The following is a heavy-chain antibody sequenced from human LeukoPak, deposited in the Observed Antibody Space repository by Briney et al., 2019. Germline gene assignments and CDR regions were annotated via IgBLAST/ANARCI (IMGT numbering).Heavy chain of an antibody. CDR2: IYYSGST. D-gene: IGHD4-17*01. Sequence: SETLSLTCTVSGGSISSGDYYWSWIRQPPGKGLEWNGYIYYSGSTYYNPSLKSRVTISVDTSKNQFSLKLSSVTAADTAGYYCAREYDTTVTTPNWFDPWGQGTLVTVSS. CDR3: AREYDTTVTTPNWFDP. J-gene: IGHJ5*02. V-gene: IGHV4-30-4*01. CDR1: GGSISSGDYY.